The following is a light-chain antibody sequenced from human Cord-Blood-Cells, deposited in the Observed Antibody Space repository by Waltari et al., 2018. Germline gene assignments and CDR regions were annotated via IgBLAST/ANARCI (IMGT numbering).Light chain of an antibody. CDR2: NVS. Sequence: VVMTQSPLSLPVTLGQPASISCRSSQSRVYSDGNTYLNWCQQRQGQSPRRLIYNVSNRDSGVLDRCSGSGSGTDFSLKIIRVEDEDVGVYYCMQGTHWPPYSFGQGTKLEIK. CDR3: MQGTHWPPYS. J-gene: IGKJ2*03. CDR1: QSRVYSDGNTY. V-gene: IGKV2-30*01.